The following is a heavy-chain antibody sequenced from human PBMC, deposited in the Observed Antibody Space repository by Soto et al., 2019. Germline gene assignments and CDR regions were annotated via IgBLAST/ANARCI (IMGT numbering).Heavy chain of an antibody. Sequence: QMQLVQSGAEMKKPGSSVKVSCKASGGTLSSFINYPINWVRQAPGQGLEWMGGIVPNVGTVNYAQKFQGRVTITADKSTGTAYMELSSLRSEDTALYYCARRDTSGFFRYFDNWGQGTLVTVSS. CDR2: IVPNVGTV. V-gene: IGHV1-69*06. CDR3: ARRDTSGFFRYFDN. J-gene: IGHJ4*02. D-gene: IGHD3-3*01. CDR1: GGTLSSFINYP.